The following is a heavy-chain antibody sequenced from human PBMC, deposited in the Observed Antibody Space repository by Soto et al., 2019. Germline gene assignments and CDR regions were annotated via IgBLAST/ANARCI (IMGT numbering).Heavy chain of an antibody. D-gene: IGHD1-26*01. Sequence: QVQLVQSRAEVKKPGASVRVSCKSSGYTFTDYGITWVRQAPGQGLEWMGWINTYKGNINYAQRLQGRVTMTTDTSTSTAYMELRSLTSDDTAVYYCARERGGYKHFDYWGQGALVTVSS. V-gene: IGHV1-18*01. J-gene: IGHJ4*02. CDR1: GYTFTDYG. CDR2: INTYKGNI. CDR3: ARERGGYKHFDY.